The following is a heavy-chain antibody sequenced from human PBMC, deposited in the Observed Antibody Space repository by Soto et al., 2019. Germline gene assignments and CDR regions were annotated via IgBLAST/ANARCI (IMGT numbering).Heavy chain of an antibody. J-gene: IGHJ4*02. V-gene: IGHV1-46*01. Sequence: QVQLVQSGAEVKKPGASVKVSCKASGYTFTSYYMHWVRQAPGQGLEWMGIINPSGGSTSYAQKFQGSVTMIRDTSTSTVYMGLSSLRSEDTAVYYCARVGVIVGAKMFDYWGQGTLVTVSS. CDR3: ARVGVIVGAKMFDY. CDR2: INPSGGST. D-gene: IGHD1-26*01. CDR1: GYTFTSYY.